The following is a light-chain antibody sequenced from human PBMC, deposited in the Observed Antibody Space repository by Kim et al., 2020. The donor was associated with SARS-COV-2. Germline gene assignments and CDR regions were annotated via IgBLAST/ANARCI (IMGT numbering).Light chain of an antibody. CDR2: EVT. CDR1: GSDVGSYNL. V-gene: IGLV2-23*02. CDR3: RSYAGSSTFDVV. J-gene: IGLJ2*01. Sequence: ITISCTGTGSDVGSYNLVSWYQQHPGKAPKLMIYEVTKRPSGVCNRFSGSKSGNTASLTISGLQAEDEADYYCRSYAGSSTFDVVFGGGTQLTVL.